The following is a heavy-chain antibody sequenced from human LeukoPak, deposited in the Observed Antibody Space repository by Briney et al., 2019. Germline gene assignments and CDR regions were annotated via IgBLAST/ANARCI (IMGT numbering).Heavy chain of an antibody. CDR2: VNIEGSST. D-gene: IGHD2-2*01. J-gene: IGHJ3*01. CDR1: GFTFSYYW. V-gene: IGHV3-74*01. Sequence: GGSLRLSCAASGFTFSYYWMHWVRQAPGKGLVWVSRVNIEGSSTNYADPVKGRFTISRDNAKNTLYLQMSSLRAEDTAAYYCARDRGRYCSSANCYRAFDVWGQGTVVTVSS. CDR3: ARDRGRYCSSANCYRAFDV.